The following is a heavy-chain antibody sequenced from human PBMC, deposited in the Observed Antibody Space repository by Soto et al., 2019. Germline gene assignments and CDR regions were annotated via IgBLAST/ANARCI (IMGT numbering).Heavy chain of an antibody. J-gene: IGHJ5*02. Sequence: QVQLQESGPGLVKPSETLSLTCTVSGGSVSSGSYYWSWIRQPPGKGLEWIGYIYYSGSTNYNPSLKSRVTISVDTAKHQFSLKLSSVTAADTAVYYCARVVPTIAAAAPGWFDPWGQGTLVTVSS. CDR2: IYYSGST. CDR3: ARVVPTIAAAAPGWFDP. V-gene: IGHV4-61*01. CDR1: GGSVSSGSYY. D-gene: IGHD6-13*01.